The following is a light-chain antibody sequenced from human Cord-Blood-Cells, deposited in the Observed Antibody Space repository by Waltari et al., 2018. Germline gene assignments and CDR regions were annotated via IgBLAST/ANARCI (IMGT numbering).Light chain of an antibody. V-gene: IGLV2-23*01. Sequence: QSALPQPASVSGSPGQSITISCTGTSSNVGSYNLLYWYQQHPGKAPKLMIYEGSKRPSGVSNRFSGSKSGNTASLTISGLQAEDEADYYCCSYAGSSTYVFGTGTKVTVL. J-gene: IGLJ1*01. CDR1: SSNVGSYNL. CDR2: EGS. CDR3: CSYAGSSTYV.